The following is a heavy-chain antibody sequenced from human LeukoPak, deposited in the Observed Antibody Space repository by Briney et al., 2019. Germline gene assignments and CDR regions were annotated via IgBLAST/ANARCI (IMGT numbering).Heavy chain of an antibody. D-gene: IGHD2-2*01. CDR1: GYTFTGYY. Sequence: ASVKVSCKASGYTFTGYYMHWVRQAPGQGLEWMGWINPKSGATNYAQKFQGRVTMTRDTSMSTAYMELSGLRFDDTAVYYCARDGEVRQGHCTTTSCPVDYWGQGTLITVSS. J-gene: IGHJ4*02. CDR3: ARDGEVRQGHCTTTSCPVDY. V-gene: IGHV1-2*02. CDR2: INPKSGAT.